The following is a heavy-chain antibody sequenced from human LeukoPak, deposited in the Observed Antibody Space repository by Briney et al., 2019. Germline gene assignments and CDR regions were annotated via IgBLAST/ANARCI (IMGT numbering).Heavy chain of an antibody. V-gene: IGHV1-69*05. D-gene: IGHD3-10*01. CDR3: ASCATVRGVITNYYYMDV. Sequence: SVKVSCKASGGTFSSYAISWVRQAPGQGLEWMGGIIPIFGTANYAQKFQGRVTITTDESTSTAYMELSSLRSEDTAVYYCASCATVRGVITNYYYMDVWGEGTPVTVSS. J-gene: IGHJ6*03. CDR1: GGTFSSYA. CDR2: IIPIFGTA.